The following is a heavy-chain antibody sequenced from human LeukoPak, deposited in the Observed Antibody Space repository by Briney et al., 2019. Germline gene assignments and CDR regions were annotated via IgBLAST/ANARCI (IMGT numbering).Heavy chain of an antibody. Sequence: SLRLSCTASGFTFGDYAMSWVRQAPGKGLEWVGFIRSKAYGGTTEYAASVKGRFTISRDDSKSIAYLQMNSLKTEDTAVYYCTSYCSSTSCYLHRGYYYMDVWGKGTTVTVSS. CDR3: TSYCSSTSCYLHRGYYYMDV. J-gene: IGHJ6*03. CDR1: GFTFGDYA. CDR2: IRSKAYGGTT. D-gene: IGHD2-2*01. V-gene: IGHV3-49*04.